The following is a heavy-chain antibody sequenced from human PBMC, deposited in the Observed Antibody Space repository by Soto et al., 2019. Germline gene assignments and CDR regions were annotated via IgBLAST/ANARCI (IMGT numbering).Heavy chain of an antibody. CDR1: GGSFSGYY. Sequence: SETLSLTCAVYGGSFSGYYWSWIRQPPGKGLEWIGEINHSGSTNYNPSLKSRVTISVDTSKNQFSLKLSSVTAADTAVYYCARAPGAAGTYYYYGMDVWGQGTTVTVSS. D-gene: IGHD6-13*01. CDR3: ARAPGAAGTYYYYGMDV. J-gene: IGHJ6*02. CDR2: INHSGST. V-gene: IGHV4-34*01.